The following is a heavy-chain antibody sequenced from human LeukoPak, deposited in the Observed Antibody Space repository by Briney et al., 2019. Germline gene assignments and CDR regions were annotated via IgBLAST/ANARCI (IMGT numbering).Heavy chain of an antibody. J-gene: IGHJ4*02. CDR3: AARARREDFWSGGYY. CDR2: IIPIFGTA. CDR1: GGTFSSYA. D-gene: IGHD3-3*01. Sequence: SVKVSCKASGGTFSSYAISWVRQASGQALEWMGGIIPIFGTANYAQKFQGRVTITTDESTSTAYMELSSLRSEDTAVYYRAARARREDFWSGGYYWGQGTLVTVSS. V-gene: IGHV1-69*05.